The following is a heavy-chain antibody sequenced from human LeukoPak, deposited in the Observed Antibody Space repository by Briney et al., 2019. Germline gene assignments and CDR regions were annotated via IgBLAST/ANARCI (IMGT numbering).Heavy chain of an antibody. V-gene: IGHV3-7*03. CDR3: AKDEPSMVRGVDGGAFDI. CDR2: MKHDGGEK. Sequence: GGSLRLSCAASGFTFSSFWMSWVRQAPGKGLEWVANMKHDGGEKYYVDSVKGRFTISRDNAKNSLYLQMNSLRAEDTAVYYCAKDEPSMVRGVDGGAFDIWGQGTMVTVSS. CDR1: GFTFSSFW. J-gene: IGHJ3*02. D-gene: IGHD3-10*01.